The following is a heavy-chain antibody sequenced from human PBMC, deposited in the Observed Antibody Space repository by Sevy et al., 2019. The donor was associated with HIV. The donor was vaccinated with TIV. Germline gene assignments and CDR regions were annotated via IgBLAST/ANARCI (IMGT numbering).Heavy chain of an antibody. D-gene: IGHD3-10*01. CDR3: VKEGRDDFNPYLDF. CDR2: VSRNGGTP. CDR1: GFIFSTYN. V-gene: IGHV3-23*01. J-gene: IGHJ4*02. Sequence: GESLKISCAASGFIFSTYNMNWVRQAPGRGLEWVARVSRNGGTPEYGDSAKGRFTISRDNSKNTVYLQLKELRAEDTALYYCVKEGRDDFNPYLDFWGQGILVTVSS.